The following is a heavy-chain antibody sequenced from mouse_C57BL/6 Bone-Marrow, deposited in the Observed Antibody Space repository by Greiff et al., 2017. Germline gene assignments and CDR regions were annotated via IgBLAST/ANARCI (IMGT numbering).Heavy chain of an antibody. CDR1: GYTFTSYW. V-gene: IGHV1-50*01. CDR2: IDPSDSYT. D-gene: IGHD3-2*02. J-gene: IGHJ3*01. Sequence: VQLQQPGAELVKPGASVKLSCKASGYTFTSYWMQWVKQRPGQGLEWIGEIDPSDSYTNYNQKFKGKATLTVDTSSSTAYMQLSSLTSEDSAVYYCASPTAQATWAWFAYWGQGTLVTVCA. CDR3: ASPTAQATWAWFAY.